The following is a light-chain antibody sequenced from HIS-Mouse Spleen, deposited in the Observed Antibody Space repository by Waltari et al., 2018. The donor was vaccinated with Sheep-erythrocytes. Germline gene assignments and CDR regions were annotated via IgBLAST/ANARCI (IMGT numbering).Light chain of an antibody. J-gene: IGLJ3*02. V-gene: IGLV1-51*01. CDR3: GTWDSSLSAGRV. CDR1: SSNIGNNY. Sequence: QSVLTQPPSVSAAPGQKVTISCSGSSSNIGNNYVSWYQQLPGTAPKLRIYDNNKGPPGSPDRFSGSKSGTAATLGITGLQTGDEADYYCGTWDSSLSAGRVFGGGTKLTVL. CDR2: DNN.